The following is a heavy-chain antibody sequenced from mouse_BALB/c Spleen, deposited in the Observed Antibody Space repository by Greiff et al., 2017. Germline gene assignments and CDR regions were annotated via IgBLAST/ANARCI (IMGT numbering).Heavy chain of an antibody. J-gene: IGHJ4*01. CDR2: IDPENGNT. CDR1: GFNIKDYY. D-gene: IGHD2-14*01. V-gene: IGHV14-1*02. Sequence: EVKLVESGAELVRPGALVKLSCKASGFNIKDYYMHWVKQRPEQGLEWIGWIDPENGNTIYDPKFQGKASITADTSSNTAYLQLSSLTSEDTAVYYCARDRYDALYAMDYWGQGTSVTVSS. CDR3: ARDRYDALYAMDY.